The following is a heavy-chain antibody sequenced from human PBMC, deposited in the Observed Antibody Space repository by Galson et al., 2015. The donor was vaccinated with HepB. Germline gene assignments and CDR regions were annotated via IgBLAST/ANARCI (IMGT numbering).Heavy chain of an antibody. CDR1: GFSFSSYW. CDR2: INSDGSRT. J-gene: IGHJ6*02. D-gene: IGHD6-13*01. CDR3: ARLPSSGSSWQGNYYYYGMDV. Sequence: SLRLSCPASGFSFSSYWMHWARQAPGKGLVWVSGINSDGSRTRNADSVKGRFSISRDNAKNTLYLQMNSLRAEDTAVYYCARLPSSGSSWQGNYYYYGMDVWGQGTTVTVSS. V-gene: IGHV3-74*01.